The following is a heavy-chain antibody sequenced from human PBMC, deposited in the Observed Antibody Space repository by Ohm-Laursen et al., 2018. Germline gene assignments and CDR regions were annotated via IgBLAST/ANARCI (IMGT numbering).Heavy chain of an antibody. V-gene: IGHV1-2*02. CDR2: INPKTGGT. Sequence: SVKVSCKASGYTFTSYDINWVRQATGQGLEWMGWINPKTGGTDYAPKFQGRFTLTIDTSISTGFMELSRLRSDDTAVYYCARDGSGGYYYYYGMDVWGQGTTVTVSS. CDR3: ARDGSGGYYYYYGMDV. CDR1: GYTFTSYD. D-gene: IGHD3-16*01. J-gene: IGHJ6*02.